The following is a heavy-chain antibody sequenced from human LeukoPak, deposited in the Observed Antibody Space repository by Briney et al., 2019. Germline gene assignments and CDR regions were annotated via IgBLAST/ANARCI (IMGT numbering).Heavy chain of an antibody. J-gene: IGHJ5*02. CDR1: GGSFSGYY. CDR3: ASRGYFDWLSINWFDP. Sequence: SETLSLTCAVYGGSFSGYYWSWIRQPPGKGLEWIGEIHHSGSTNYNPALKSRVTISVDTAKNQFSLKLSFVTAADTAVYYCASRGYFDWLSINWFDPWGQGTLVTVSS. CDR2: IHHSGST. V-gene: IGHV4-34*01. D-gene: IGHD3-9*01.